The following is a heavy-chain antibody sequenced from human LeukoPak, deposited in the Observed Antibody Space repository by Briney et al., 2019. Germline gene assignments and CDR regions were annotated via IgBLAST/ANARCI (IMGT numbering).Heavy chain of an antibody. CDR3: AKHSGSYFIYYIDS. CDR2: ISGSAYNS. J-gene: IGHJ4*02. V-gene: IGHV3-23*01. CDR1: GFTFSSYG. Sequence: TGGSLRLSCAASGFTFSSYGLSWVRQAPAKGLEWVSTISGSAYNSYYADSVKGRFTISRDNSANTLYLQMDNLRAEDTALYYCAKHSGSYFIYYIDSWGQGTLVTVSS. D-gene: IGHD1-26*01.